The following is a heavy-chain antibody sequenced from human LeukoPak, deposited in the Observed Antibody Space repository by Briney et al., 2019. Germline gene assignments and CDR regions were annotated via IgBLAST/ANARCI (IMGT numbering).Heavy chain of an antibody. CDR2: ISASGGST. D-gene: IGHD2-15*01. CDR3: AKELAGGVVLVYFDY. V-gene: IGHV3-23*01. J-gene: IGHJ4*02. Sequence: GGSLRLSCAASGFTFSSSAMSWVRQAPGKGLEWVSAISASGGSTYYADSVKGRFTISRDNSKNTLYLQMNSLRAEDTAVYYCAKELAGGVVLVYFDYWGQGTLVTVSS. CDR1: GFTFSSSA.